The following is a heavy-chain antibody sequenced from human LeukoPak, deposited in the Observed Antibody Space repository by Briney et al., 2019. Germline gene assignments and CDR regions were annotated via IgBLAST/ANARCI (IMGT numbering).Heavy chain of an antibody. D-gene: IGHD3-10*01. CDR3: ARDPHYYGSGTPGYFDY. CDR1: GFTFSSYS. CDR2: ISSTSSYI. Sequence: AGSLRLSCAASGFTFSSYSMNWVRQAPGKGLEWVSSISSTSSYIYYADSVKGRFTISRDNAKNSLYLQMNSLRAEDTAVYYCARDPHYYGSGTPGYFDYWGQGTLVTVSS. J-gene: IGHJ4*02. V-gene: IGHV3-21*06.